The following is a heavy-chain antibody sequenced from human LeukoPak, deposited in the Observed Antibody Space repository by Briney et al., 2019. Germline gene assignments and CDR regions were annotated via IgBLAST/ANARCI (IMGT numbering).Heavy chain of an antibody. CDR3: ATGGSGWLY. Sequence: GESLEISCKGSGYSFTTYWISWVRQMPGKGLEWMGRIDPSGSSTDYSPSFQGHVTISADKSISTAYLQWSSLKASDTAMYYCATGGSGWLYWGQGTLVTVSS. CDR2: IDPSGSST. J-gene: IGHJ4*02. V-gene: IGHV5-10-1*01. D-gene: IGHD6-19*01. CDR1: GYSFTTYW.